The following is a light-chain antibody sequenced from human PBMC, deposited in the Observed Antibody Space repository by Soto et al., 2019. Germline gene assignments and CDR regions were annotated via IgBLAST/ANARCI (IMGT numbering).Light chain of an antibody. Sequence: EIVLTQSPGTLSLSPGERATLSCRASQSATSNYLAWYQQKPVQAPRLLIYGASSRATGIPDRFSGSGSGTDFTLTISRLEPEDFAMYYCHQYGSSPLTFGGGTKVVIK. V-gene: IGKV3-20*01. J-gene: IGKJ4*01. CDR3: HQYGSSPLT. CDR1: QSATSNY. CDR2: GAS.